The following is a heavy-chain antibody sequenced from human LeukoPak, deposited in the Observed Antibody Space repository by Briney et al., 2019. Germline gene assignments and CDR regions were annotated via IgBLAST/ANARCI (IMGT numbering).Heavy chain of an antibody. V-gene: IGHV3-30*02. Sequence: PGGSLRLSCAASGFTFSSYGMHWVRQAPGKGLEWVAFIRYDGGNKYYADSVQGRFTISRDNSKNTLYLQMNSLRAEDTAVYYCAKDSVPGYSYGYDEVYFDYWGQGTLVTVSS. CDR2: IRYDGGNK. CDR3: AKDSVPGYSYGYDEVYFDY. J-gene: IGHJ4*02. D-gene: IGHD5-18*01. CDR1: GFTFSSYG.